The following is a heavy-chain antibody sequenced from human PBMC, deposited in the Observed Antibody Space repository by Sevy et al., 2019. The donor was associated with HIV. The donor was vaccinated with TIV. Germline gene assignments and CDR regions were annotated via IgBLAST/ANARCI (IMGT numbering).Heavy chain of an antibody. D-gene: IGHD3-10*01. Sequence: ASVKVSCKASGYTFSSYGISWVRQAPGQGLERMGWIGAYNGNRKYAQNLQDRVTMTTDTSTSTAYMELRSLRSDDTAVYFCARLSTARGKSNWFDPWGQGTLVTVSS. V-gene: IGHV1-18*01. CDR3: ARLSTARGKSNWFDP. J-gene: IGHJ5*02. CDR1: GYTFSSYG. CDR2: IGAYNGNR.